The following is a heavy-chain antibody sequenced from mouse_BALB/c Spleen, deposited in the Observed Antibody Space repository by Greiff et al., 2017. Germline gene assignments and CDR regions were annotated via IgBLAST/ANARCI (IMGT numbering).Heavy chain of an antibody. V-gene: IGHV5-17*02. J-gene: IGHJ1*01. CDR1: GFTFSSFG. CDR3: ARDGSSPWYFDV. D-gene: IGHD1-1*01. Sequence: DVQLVESGGGLVQPGGSRKLSCAASGFTFSSFGMHWVRQAPEKGLEWVAYISSGSSTIYYADTVKGRFTISRDNPKNTLFLQMTSLRSEDTAMYYCARDGSSPWYFDVWGAGTTVTVSS. CDR2: ISSGSSTI.